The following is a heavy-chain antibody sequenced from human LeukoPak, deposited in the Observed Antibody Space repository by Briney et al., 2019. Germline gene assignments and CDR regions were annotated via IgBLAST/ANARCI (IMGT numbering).Heavy chain of an antibody. V-gene: IGHV3-23*01. CDR1: GFTFSSYS. D-gene: IGHD1-14*01. Sequence: AGGSLRLSCAASGFTFSSYSMNWVRQAPGKGLEWVSAISGSGGSTYSADSVKGRFTISRDNSKNTLYLQMNSLRAEDTAVYYCARDRGRNSFDYWGQGTLVSVSS. CDR2: ISGSGGST. CDR3: ARDRGRNSFDY. J-gene: IGHJ4*02.